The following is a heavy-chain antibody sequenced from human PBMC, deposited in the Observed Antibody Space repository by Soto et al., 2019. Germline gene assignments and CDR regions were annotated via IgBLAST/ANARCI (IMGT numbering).Heavy chain of an antibody. CDR1: GGTFSSYT. D-gene: IGHD2-15*01. V-gene: IGHV1-69*02. Sequence: SVKVSCKASGGTFSSYTISWVRQAPGQGLEWMGRIIPILGIANYAQKFQGRVTITADKSTSTAYMELSSLRSEDTAVYYCAMKVVVVAATRAFDIWGKERMVTIS. CDR3: AMKVVVVAATRAFDI. J-gene: IGHJ3*02. CDR2: IIPILGIA.